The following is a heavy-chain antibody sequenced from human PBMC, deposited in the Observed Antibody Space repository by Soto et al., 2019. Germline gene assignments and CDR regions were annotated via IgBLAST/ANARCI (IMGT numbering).Heavy chain of an antibody. V-gene: IGHV3-48*02. D-gene: IGHD4-17*01. CDR3: ARYDRNGDYDY. Sequence: EVQLVESGGGLVQPGGSLKLSCAVSGFTFSSHAMNWVRKAPGKGLEWVAYIHGTGSIIYYADSVKGRFTISRDNAKNSMYLQMAALGHEDTALYYCARYDRNGDYDYWGHGTLVTVSS. CDR2: IHGTGSII. J-gene: IGHJ4*01. CDR1: GFTFSSHA.